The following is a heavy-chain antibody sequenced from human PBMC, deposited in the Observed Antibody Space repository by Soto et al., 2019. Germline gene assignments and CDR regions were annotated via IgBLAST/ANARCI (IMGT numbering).Heavy chain of an antibody. D-gene: IGHD2-2*01. Sequence: SETLSLTCTVSGGSISSGDYYWSWIRQPPGKGLEWIGYIYYSGSTYYNPSLKSRVTISVDTSKNQFSLKLSSVTAADTAVYYCARTTSSTTQPTPRNYYYGMDVWGQGTTVTVSS. CDR2: IYYSGST. V-gene: IGHV4-30-4*01. CDR3: ARTTSSTTQPTPRNYYYGMDV. CDR1: GGSISSGDYY. J-gene: IGHJ6*02.